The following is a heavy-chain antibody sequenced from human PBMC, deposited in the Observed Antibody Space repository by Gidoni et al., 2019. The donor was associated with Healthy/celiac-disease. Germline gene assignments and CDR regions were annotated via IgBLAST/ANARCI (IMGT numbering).Heavy chain of an antibody. V-gene: IGHV4-39*01. D-gene: IGHD4-17*01. Sequence: QLQLQESGPGLVKPSETLSLTCTVSGGSISRSNYYWGWIRQPPGKGLEWIGSFYYSGGTYYNPSLKSRVTISVDTSKNQFSRKLRSVTAADTAVYFCAGETTVTTFDHGWFDPWGQGTRVTVSS. CDR3: AGETTVTTFDHGWFDP. J-gene: IGHJ5*02. CDR1: GGSISRSNYY. CDR2: FYYSGGT.